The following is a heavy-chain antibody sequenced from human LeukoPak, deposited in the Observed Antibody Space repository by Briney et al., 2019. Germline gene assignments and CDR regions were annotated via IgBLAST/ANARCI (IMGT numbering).Heavy chain of an antibody. CDR3: ARSDIWGSYRFLDY. V-gene: IGHV4-59*01. J-gene: IGHJ4*02. D-gene: IGHD3-16*02. Sequence: PSETLSLTCTVSGGSISSFYWSWIRQPPGKGLEWIGYIYYSGSTAYNPSLKSRVTISLDTSKNQFSLKLSSVTAADTAVYYCARSDIWGSYRFLDYWGQGALVTVSS. CDR2: IYYSGST. CDR1: GGSISSFY.